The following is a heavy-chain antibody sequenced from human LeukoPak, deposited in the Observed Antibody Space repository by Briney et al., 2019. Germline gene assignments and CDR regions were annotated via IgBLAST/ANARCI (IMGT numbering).Heavy chain of an antibody. Sequence: SETLSLACTVSGGSISGGDYYWSCIRQPPGRGLEWLGYIYYRGSTYYNPSLKSRVTISVDTSKNQFSLKLSSVTAADTAVYYCARKAGGYAFDIWGQGTMVTVSS. D-gene: IGHD1-26*01. V-gene: IGHV4-30-4*08. J-gene: IGHJ3*02. CDR1: GGSISGGDYY. CDR3: ARKAGGYAFDI. CDR2: IYYRGST.